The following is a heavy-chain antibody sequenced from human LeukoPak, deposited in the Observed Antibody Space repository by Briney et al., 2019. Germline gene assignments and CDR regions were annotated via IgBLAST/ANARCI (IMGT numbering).Heavy chain of an antibody. CDR1: GYTFTSYG. CDR3: ARVRYCSSTSCPPLDI. V-gene: IGHV1-18*01. D-gene: IGHD2-2*01. J-gene: IGHJ3*02. CDR2: ISAYNGNT. Sequence: ASVKVSCKASGYTFTSYGISWVRQAPGQGLEWMGWISAYNGNTNYAQKLQGRVTMTTDTSTSTAYMELRSLRSDDTAVYYCARVRYCSSTSCPPLDIWGQGTMVTVSS.